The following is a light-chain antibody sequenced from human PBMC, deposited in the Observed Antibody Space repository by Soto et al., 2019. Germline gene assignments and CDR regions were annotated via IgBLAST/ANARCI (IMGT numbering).Light chain of an antibody. CDR2: AAS. CDR1: QSIDSW. Sequence: DIQMTQSPSTMSASVGDRVTITCRASQSIDSWLAWYQQKPGKAPKFLIYAASSLQSGVPSRFSGSGSGTDFTLTVSSLQPEDFATYYCHQSYDIPTFGQGTRLEIK. V-gene: IGKV1-39*01. J-gene: IGKJ5*01. CDR3: HQSYDIPT.